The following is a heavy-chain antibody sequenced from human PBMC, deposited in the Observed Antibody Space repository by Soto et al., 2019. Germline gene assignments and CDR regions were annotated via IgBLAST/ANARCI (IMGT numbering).Heavy chain of an antibody. J-gene: IGHJ4*02. CDR2: INYSGST. CDR3: ARRHAPRYSSGNNYFDF. CDR1: GVSIYSGSYH. V-gene: IGHV4-39*01. Sequence: QLQLQESGPGLVKPSETLSLNCSVSGVSIYSGSYHCGWIRQPPGKGLEWIGAINYSGSTYYNPSLKSRVTISVDTSKNQFSLVLISVTAADTAMYYCARRHAPRYSSGNNYFDFWGQGTLVTVSS. D-gene: IGHD6-19*01.